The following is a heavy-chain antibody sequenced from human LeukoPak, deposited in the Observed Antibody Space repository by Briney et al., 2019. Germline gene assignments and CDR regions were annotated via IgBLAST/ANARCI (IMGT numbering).Heavy chain of an antibody. CDR3: ARLYCSGGSCYSDTVAY. CDR2: INPNSGGT. Sequence: ASVKVSCKASGYTFTGYYMHWVRQAPGQGLEWMGWINPNSGGTNYAQKFQGRVTMTRDTSISTACMELSRLRSDDTAVYYCARLYCSGGSCYSDTVAYWGQGTLVTVSS. D-gene: IGHD2-15*01. J-gene: IGHJ4*02. V-gene: IGHV1-2*02. CDR1: GYTFTGYY.